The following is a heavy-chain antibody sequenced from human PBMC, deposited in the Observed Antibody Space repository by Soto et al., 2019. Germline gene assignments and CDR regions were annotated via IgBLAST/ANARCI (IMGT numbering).Heavy chain of an antibody. J-gene: IGHJ4*02. D-gene: IGHD6-19*01. CDR3: AKDKDSSGWYPPRF. V-gene: IGHV3-30*18. CDR2: ISYDGSNK. CDR1: GFTFSSYG. Sequence: QVQLVESGGGVVQPGRSLRLSCAASGFTFSSYGMHWVRQAPGKGLEWVAVISYDGSNKYYADSVKGRFTISRDNSKNTLYLQMNSLRAEDTAVYYCAKDKDSSGWYPPRFGGQGTLVTVSS.